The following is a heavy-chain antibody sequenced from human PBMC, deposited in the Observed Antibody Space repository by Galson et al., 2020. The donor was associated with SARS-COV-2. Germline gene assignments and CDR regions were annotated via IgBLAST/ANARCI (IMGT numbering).Heavy chain of an antibody. CDR3: ARDYLWWWPRGLDY. J-gene: IGHJ4*02. Sequence: GGSLRLSCAASGFTFSSYGMHWVRQAPGKGLEWVAVIWYDGSNKYYADSVKGRFTISRDNSKNTLYLQMNSLRAEDTAVYYCARDYLWWWPRGLDYWGQGTLVTVSS. D-gene: IGHD2-21*01. V-gene: IGHV3-33*01. CDR2: IWYDGSNK. CDR1: GFTFSSYG.